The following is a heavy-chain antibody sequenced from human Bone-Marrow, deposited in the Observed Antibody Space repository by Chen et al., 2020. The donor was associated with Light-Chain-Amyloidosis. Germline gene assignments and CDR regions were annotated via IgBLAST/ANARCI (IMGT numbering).Heavy chain of an antibody. V-gene: IGHV5-51*01. CDR2: IYPDDSDA. D-gene: IGHD5-12*01. CDR3: ARRRDGYNFDY. J-gene: IGHJ4*02. Sequence: GWVRQMPGKGLEWMGIIYPDDSDARYSPSFEGQVTISADKSITTAYLQWRSLKASDTAMYYCARRRDGYNFDYWGQGTLVTVSS.